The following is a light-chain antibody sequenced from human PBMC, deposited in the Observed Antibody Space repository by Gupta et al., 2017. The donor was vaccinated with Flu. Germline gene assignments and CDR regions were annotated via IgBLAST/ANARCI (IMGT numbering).Light chain of an antibody. Sequence: SFVLTQPPSVSVAPGQTATIACGGDNIGSETVHWYQQKPGQAPVLILYDDAFRPPGIPERFSGSNSGSTAALTTSRVEAGGGADYYCQVWDTNTDHGLCGGGTMLTVV. CDR3: QVWDTNTDHGL. CDR1: NIGSET. V-gene: IGLV3-21*02. J-gene: IGLJ3*02. CDR2: DDA.